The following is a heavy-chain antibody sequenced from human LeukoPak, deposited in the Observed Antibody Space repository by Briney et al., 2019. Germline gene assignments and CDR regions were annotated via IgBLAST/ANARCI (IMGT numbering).Heavy chain of an antibody. V-gene: IGHV1-69*13. CDR2: IIPIFGTA. Sequence: SVKVSCKASGYTFASYGISWVRQAPGQGLEWMGGIIPIFGTANYAQKFQGRVTITADEPTSTAYMELSSLRSEDTAVYYCARLRYSSGWLNEYYFDYWGQGTLVTVSS. CDR3: ARLRYSSGWLNEYYFDY. D-gene: IGHD6-19*01. J-gene: IGHJ4*02. CDR1: GYTFASYG.